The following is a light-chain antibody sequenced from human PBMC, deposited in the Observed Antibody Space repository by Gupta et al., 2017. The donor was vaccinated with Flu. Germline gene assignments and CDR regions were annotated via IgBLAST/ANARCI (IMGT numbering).Light chain of an antibody. CDR1: NLGDKF. CDR3: QAWDSATAPYV. V-gene: IGLV3-1*01. J-gene: IGLJ1*01. CDR2: QDS. Sequence: SYELTQPPSLSVSPGQTARITCSGDNLGDKFASWYQQKPGQSPVLVIYQDSKRPSGIPERFSGSNFGNTVTLTISGTQPMDEADYYCQAWDSATAPYVFGPGTKVTVL.